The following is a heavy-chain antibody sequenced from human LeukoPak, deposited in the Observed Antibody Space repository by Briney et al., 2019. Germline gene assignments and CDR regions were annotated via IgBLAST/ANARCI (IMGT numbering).Heavy chain of an antibody. J-gene: IGHJ4*02. Sequence: SETLSLTGTVSGGSISSSSYYWGWIRQPPGKGLEWIGSIYYSGSTYYNPSLKSRVTISVDTSKNQFSLKLSSVTAADTAVYYCARVPSYYKYTPDYWGQGTLVTVSS. CDR3: ARVPSYYKYTPDY. V-gene: IGHV4-39*01. CDR2: IYYSGST. D-gene: IGHD1-26*01. CDR1: GGSISSSSYY.